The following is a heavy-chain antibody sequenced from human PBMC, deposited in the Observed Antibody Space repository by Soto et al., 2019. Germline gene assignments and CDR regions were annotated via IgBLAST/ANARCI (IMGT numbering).Heavy chain of an antibody. J-gene: IGHJ5*02. Sequence: QVQLQESGPGLVKPSETLSLTCTVSGGSISPYYWSWIRQPPGKGLEWIRYIHYSGSTNYNPSLKSRVTISMDTSRNQFSLKLNSVTAADTAVYYCATNPRSSAWYKWFDPWGQGTLVTVSS. CDR3: ATNPRSSAWYKWFDP. D-gene: IGHD6-19*01. CDR2: IHYSGST. CDR1: GGSISPYY. V-gene: IGHV4-59*01.